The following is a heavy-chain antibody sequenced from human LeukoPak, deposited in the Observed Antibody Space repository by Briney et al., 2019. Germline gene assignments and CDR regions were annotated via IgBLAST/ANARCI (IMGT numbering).Heavy chain of an antibody. Sequence: SVKVSCKASGGTFSSYAISWVRQAPGQGLEWMGGIIPIFGTANYAQKFQGRVTITADESTSTAYMELSSLRSEDTAVYYCASSYGYGNWFDPWGQGTLVTVSS. CDR3: ASSYGYGNWFDP. J-gene: IGHJ5*02. V-gene: IGHV1-69*01. D-gene: IGHD5-18*01. CDR1: GGTFSSYA. CDR2: IIPIFGTA.